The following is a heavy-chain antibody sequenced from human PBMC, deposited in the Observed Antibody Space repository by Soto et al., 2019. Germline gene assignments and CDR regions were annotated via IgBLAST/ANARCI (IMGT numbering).Heavy chain of an antibody. CDR1: GGSMAAFD. D-gene: IGHD4-17*01. V-gene: IGHV4-59*08. Sequence: PLETQSLTCTVSGGSMAAFDWSWIRQTPGKGLEWIGYIYYSGNTKSIPSLKSRVTISVDTSKNQFSLKLSSVTAADTAVYYCARHTHDYGDYLFDYWGQGALVTVSS. CDR2: IYYSGNT. J-gene: IGHJ4*02. CDR3: ARHTHDYGDYLFDY.